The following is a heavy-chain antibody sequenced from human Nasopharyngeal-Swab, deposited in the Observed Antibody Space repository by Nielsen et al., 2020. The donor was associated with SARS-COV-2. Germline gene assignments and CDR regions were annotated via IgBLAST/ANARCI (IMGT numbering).Heavy chain of an antibody. J-gene: IGHJ5*02. Sequence: WIRQPPGKGLEWVSYISSSGSTIYYADSVKGRFTISRDNAKNSLYLQMNSLRAEDTAVYYCARAGIVVVPAAMSWGGWFDPWGQGTLVTVSS. CDR2: ISSSGSTI. D-gene: IGHD2-2*01. V-gene: IGHV3-11*04. CDR3: ARAGIVVVPAAMSWGGWFDP.